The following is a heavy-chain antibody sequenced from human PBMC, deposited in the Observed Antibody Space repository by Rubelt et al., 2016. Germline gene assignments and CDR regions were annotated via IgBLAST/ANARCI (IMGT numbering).Heavy chain of an antibody. CDR1: GWSFSGYY. J-gene: IGHJ4*02. Sequence: QVQLQQWGAGLLKPSETLSLTCAVYGWSFSGYYWSWIRQPPGKGLEWIGEINHSGSTNYNPSLKSRVTISVDTSKNQVSPKLSSVTAADTAVYYCARGKEGLGVTMMDYWGQGTLVTVSS. D-gene: IGHD3-22*01. CDR3: ARGKEGLGVTMMDY. CDR2: INHSGST. V-gene: IGHV4-34*01.